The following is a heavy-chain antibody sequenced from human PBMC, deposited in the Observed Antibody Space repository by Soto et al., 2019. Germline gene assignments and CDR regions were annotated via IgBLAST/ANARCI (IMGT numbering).Heavy chain of an antibody. CDR3: ARGVGSYYYGSGTRGWFDP. J-gene: IGHJ5*02. Sequence: PSETLSLTCAVYGVSFSGYYWSWIRQPPGKGLEWIGEINHSGSTNYNPSLKSRVTISVDTSKNQFSLKLSSVTAADTAVYYCARGVGSYYYGSGTRGWFDPWGQGTLVTVSS. CDR1: GVSFSGYY. CDR2: INHSGST. D-gene: IGHD3-10*01. V-gene: IGHV4-34*01.